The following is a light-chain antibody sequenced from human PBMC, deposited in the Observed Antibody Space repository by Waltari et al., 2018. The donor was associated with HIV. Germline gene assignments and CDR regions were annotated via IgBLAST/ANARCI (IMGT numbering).Light chain of an antibody. CDR3: QQYYSTPPT. V-gene: IGKV4-1*01. CDR2: GAS. J-gene: IGKJ4*01. Sequence: DIVMTQSPDSLAVSLGERATINCKSRQSVLYSSNNKNYLAWYQQKPGQPPKLLIYGASTRESGVPDRISGSGSGTDFTLTINSLQAEDVALYFCQQYYSTPPTFGGGTKVEIK. CDR1: QSVLYSSNNKNY.